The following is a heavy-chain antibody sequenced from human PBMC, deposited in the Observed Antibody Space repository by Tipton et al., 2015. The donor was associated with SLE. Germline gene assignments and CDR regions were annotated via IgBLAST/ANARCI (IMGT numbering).Heavy chain of an antibody. CDR1: GGSISGYY. J-gene: IGHJ3*02. CDR2: VYTTGST. V-gene: IGHV4-4*07. D-gene: IGHD3-3*01. CDR3: AKSTHSGVVTKGAFDI. Sequence: TLSLTCTVSGGSISGYYWSWIRQPAGKGLEWIGRVYTTGSTSYNPSLKSRVSISVDTSKNQFSLKLTSVTAADTAVYHCAKSTHSGVVTKGAFDIWGQGTMVTVSS.